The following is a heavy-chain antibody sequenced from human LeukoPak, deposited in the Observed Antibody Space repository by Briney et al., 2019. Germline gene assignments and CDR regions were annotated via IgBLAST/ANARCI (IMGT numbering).Heavy chain of an antibody. Sequence: GESLRLSCAASGFTFNRYWVHWVRQAPGEGPVWVAHILNDGGSTSYADSVKGRFTISRDNAKNTLSLQMNSLRAEDTAVYYCVRHNYGYDYWGQGTPVTVSS. J-gene: IGHJ4*02. CDR3: VRHNYGYDY. V-gene: IGHV3-74*01. CDR1: GFTFNRYW. D-gene: IGHD5-18*01. CDR2: ILNDGGST.